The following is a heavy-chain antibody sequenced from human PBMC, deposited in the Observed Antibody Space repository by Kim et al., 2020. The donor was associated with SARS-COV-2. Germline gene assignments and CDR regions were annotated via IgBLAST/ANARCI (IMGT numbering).Heavy chain of an antibody. Sequence: IYYDEAVKGRFTISRDNSKNILFLQTDDLRVEDSAMYYCAKGQDGYGSFDCWGQGSLVTVSS. J-gene: IGHJ4*02. V-gene: IGHV3-53*01. CDR3: AKGQDGYGSFDC. D-gene: IGHD3-10*01. CDR2: I.